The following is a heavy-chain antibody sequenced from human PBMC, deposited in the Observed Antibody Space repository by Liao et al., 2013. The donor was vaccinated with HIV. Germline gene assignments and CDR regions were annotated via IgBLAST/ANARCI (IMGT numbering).Heavy chain of an antibody. CDR2: IYTGMSTTGTT. CDR1: GDLIRRDNYY. D-gene: IGHD2-15*01. J-gene: IGHJ4*02. CDR3: ARTLPYCSGGSCYLDY. V-gene: IGHV4-61*02. Sequence: QVRLQESGPGLVKPSQTLSLTCTVSGDLIRRDNYYWTWIRQPAGRGLEWIGHIYTGMSTTGTTNYNPSLKSRVTMSVDTSKNQFSLKLSSVTAADTAVYYCARTLPYCSGGSCYLDYWGQGTLVTVSS.